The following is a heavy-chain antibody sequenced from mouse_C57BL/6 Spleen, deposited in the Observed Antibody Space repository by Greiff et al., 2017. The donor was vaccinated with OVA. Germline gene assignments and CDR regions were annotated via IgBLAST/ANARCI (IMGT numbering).Heavy chain of an antibody. V-gene: IGHV14-3*01. CDR3: ARTALGRRYFDY. CDR1: GFNIKNTY. CDR2: IDPANGNT. Sequence: EVKVVESVAELVRPGASVKLSCTASGFNIKNTYMHWVKQRPEQGLEWIGRIDPANGNTKYAPKFQGKATITADTSSNTAYLQLSSLTSEDTAIYYCARTALGRRYFDYWGQGTTLTVSS. D-gene: IGHD4-1*01. J-gene: IGHJ2*01.